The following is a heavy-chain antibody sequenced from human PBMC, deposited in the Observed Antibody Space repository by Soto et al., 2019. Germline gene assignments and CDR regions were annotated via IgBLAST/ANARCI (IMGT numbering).Heavy chain of an antibody. J-gene: IGHJ4*02. CDR2: ISAYNGNT. CDR3: ARVGAYCVSSSCHDY. CDR1: GYTFTNYG. D-gene: IGHD2-2*01. Sequence: QVQLVQSGAEVKKPGASVKVSCKASGYTFTNYGISWVRQAPGQGLEWMGWISAYNGNTDYAQKLQGRVTMTTDTSTSTAYMELRTLRSDDTAVYYCARVGAYCVSSSCHDYWGPGTLVTVSS. V-gene: IGHV1-18*01.